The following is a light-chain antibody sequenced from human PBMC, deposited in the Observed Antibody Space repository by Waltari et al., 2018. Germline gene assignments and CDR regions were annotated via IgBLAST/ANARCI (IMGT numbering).Light chain of an antibody. V-gene: IGKV1-39*01. CDR1: RSLDNY. CDR2: AAS. CDR3: QQSYSILGP. J-gene: IGKJ5*01. Sequence: DIQMTQSPSFLSASVGDRVTITCRASRSLDNYLNWYQHQPGKAPNLLIYAASSLQSGVPSRFSGSGYGTDFTLTISSLQPEDFATYYCQQSYSILGPFGQGTRLEI.